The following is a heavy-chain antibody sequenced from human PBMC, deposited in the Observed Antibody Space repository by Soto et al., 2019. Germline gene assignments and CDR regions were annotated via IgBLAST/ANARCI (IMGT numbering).Heavy chain of an antibody. Sequence: QVQLVQSGAEVKKPGASVKVSCKASGYTFTSYGISWVRQAPGQGLEWMGWISAYNGNTNYAQKLQGRVTMTTGTSPSPAYMGLRSLRSEDTAVYYCARAGADDWEILAEYFQHWGQGTLVTVSS. J-gene: IGHJ1*01. CDR1: GYTFTSYG. CDR2: ISAYNGNT. D-gene: IGHD3-9*01. CDR3: ARAGADDWEILAEYFQH. V-gene: IGHV1-18*01.